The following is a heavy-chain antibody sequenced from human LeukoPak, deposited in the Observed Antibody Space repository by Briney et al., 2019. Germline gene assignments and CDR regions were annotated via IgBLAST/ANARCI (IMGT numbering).Heavy chain of an antibody. J-gene: IGHJ4*02. V-gene: IGHV4-59*06. D-gene: IGHD5-18*01. CDR1: GGSISSYY. CDR2: IYYSGST. Sequence: SETLSLTCTVSGGSISSYYWSWIRQHPGKGLEWIGYIYYSGSTYYNPSLKSRVTISVDTSKNQFSLKLSSVTAADTAVYYCARARVGYSYGIDYWGQGTLVTVSS. CDR3: ARARVGYSYGIDY.